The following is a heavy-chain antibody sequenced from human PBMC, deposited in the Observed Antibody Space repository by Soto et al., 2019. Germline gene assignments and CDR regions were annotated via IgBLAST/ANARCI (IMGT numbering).Heavy chain of an antibody. D-gene: IGHD3-10*01. V-gene: IGHV3-33*01. J-gene: IGHJ6*02. Sequence: GGSLRLSCAASGFTFSSYGMHWVRQAPGKGLEWVAVIWYDGSNKYYADSVKGRFIISRDNSKNTLYLQMNSLRAEDTAVYYCARDLQEHYYGSGSLYYYYGMDVWGQGTTVTVSS. CDR1: GFTFSSYG. CDR3: ARDLQEHYYGSGSLYYYYGMDV. CDR2: IWYDGSNK.